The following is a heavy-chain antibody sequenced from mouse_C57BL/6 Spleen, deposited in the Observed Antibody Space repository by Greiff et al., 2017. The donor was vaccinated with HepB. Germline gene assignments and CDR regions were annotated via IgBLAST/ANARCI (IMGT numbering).Heavy chain of an antibody. CDR3: ARRLGVRDMAMDY. CDR1: GFTFSDYG. J-gene: IGHJ4*01. CDR2: ISSGSSTI. D-gene: IGHD4-1*01. Sequence: EVKLMESGGGLVKPGGSLKLSCAASGFTFSDYGMHWVRQAPEKGLEWVAYISSGSSTIYYADTVKGRFTISRDNAKNTLFLQMPSLRSEDTAMYYCARRLGVRDMAMDYWGQGTSVTVSS. V-gene: IGHV5-17*01.